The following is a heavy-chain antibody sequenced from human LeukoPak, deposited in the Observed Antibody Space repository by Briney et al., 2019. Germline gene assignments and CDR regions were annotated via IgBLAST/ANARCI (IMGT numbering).Heavy chain of an antibody. D-gene: IGHD2-8*01. CDR3: ARRLLMVREVRDAFDI. V-gene: IGHV4-59*08. J-gene: IGHJ3*02. Sequence: SETLSLTCTVSGGSISSYYWSWIRQPPGKGLEWIGYIYYSGSTNYNPSLKSRVTISVDTSKNQFSLKLSSVTAADTAVYYCARRLLMVREVRDAFDIWGQGTMVTVSS. CDR2: IYYSGST. CDR1: GGSISSYY.